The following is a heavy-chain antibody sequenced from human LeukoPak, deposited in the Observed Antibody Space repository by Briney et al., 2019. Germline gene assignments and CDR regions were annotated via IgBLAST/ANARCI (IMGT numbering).Heavy chain of an antibody. V-gene: IGHV4-39*07. J-gene: IGHJ4*02. CDR2: IYYSGST. CDR3: ARRTGSGYYVFDY. D-gene: IGHD3-3*01. Sequence: PSETLSLTCTVSGGYISTSNYYWGWIRQPPGKGLEWIGNIYYSGSTYYNPSLKSRVSLSLDTSMNQFSLKLSSVTAADTAVYYCARRTGSGYYVFDYWGQGTLVTVSS. CDR1: GGYISTSNYY.